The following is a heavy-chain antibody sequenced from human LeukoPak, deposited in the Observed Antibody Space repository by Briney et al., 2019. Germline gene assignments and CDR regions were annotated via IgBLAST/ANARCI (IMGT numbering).Heavy chain of an antibody. CDR1: GYTFTSYY. CDR2: INPSGGST. CDR3: ARVRAPTLGYSSSWYSWLAVDFDY. D-gene: IGHD6-13*01. V-gene: IGHV1-46*01. J-gene: IGHJ4*02. Sequence: GASVKVSCKASGYTFTSYYMHWVRQAPGQGLEWMGIINPSGGSTSYAQKFQGRVTMTRDTSTSTVYMELSSLRSEDTAVYYCARVRAPTLGYSSSWYSWLAVDFDYWGQGTLVTVSS.